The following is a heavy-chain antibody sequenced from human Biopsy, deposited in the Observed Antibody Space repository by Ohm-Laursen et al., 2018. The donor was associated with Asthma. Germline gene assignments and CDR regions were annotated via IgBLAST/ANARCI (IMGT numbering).Heavy chain of an antibody. Sequence: SLRLSCSASGFKFAAYTMQWVRQAPGKGLEWVSGISWNSATIGYADSVEGRFTISRDNAKNSVFLHMDSLRPEDTAFYYCAKVRSDWVITESFDYWGQGVLVTVSS. CDR2: ISWNSATI. D-gene: IGHD3-22*01. CDR1: GFKFAAYT. CDR3: AKVRSDWVITESFDY. V-gene: IGHV3-9*01. J-gene: IGHJ4*02.